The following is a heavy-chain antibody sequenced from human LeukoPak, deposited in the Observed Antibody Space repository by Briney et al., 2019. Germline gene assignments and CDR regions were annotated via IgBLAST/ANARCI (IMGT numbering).Heavy chain of an antibody. CDR1: GFTFSSYT. CDR3: ARDTTSGRYGGFDY. V-gene: IGHV3-21*06. CDR2: ISSSANYI. D-gene: IGHD6-19*01. J-gene: IGHJ4*02. Sequence: PGGSLRLSCAASGFTFSSYTMNWVHQAPGKGLEWVSSISSSANYIYYADSVKGRFTISRDNAKNSVYLQMSSLRAEDTAVYYCARDTTSGRYGGFDYWGQGTLVTVSS.